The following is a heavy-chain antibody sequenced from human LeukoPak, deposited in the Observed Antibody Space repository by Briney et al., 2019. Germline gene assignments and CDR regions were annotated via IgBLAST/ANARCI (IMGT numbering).Heavy chain of an antibody. CDR1: GGSISSSNW. V-gene: IGHV4-4*02. Sequence: SGTLSLTCAVSGGSISSSNWWSWVRQPPGQGLEWIGEIYHSGSTNYNPSLKSRVTISVDKSKNQFSLKLSSVTAADTAVYYCAGSDSSGYYYVSDYWGQGTLVTVSS. CDR3: AGSDSSGYYYVSDY. J-gene: IGHJ4*02. CDR2: IYHSGST. D-gene: IGHD3-22*01.